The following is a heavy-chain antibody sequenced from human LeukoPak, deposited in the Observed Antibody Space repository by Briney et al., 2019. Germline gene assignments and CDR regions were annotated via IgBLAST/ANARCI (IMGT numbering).Heavy chain of an antibody. Sequence: GRSLRLSCAASGFTFSSYAMHWARQAPGKGLEWVAVISYDGSNKYYADSVKGRFTISRDNSKNTLYLQMNSLRAEDTAVYYCARDRGSSTPYYFDYWGQGTLVTVSS. J-gene: IGHJ4*02. D-gene: IGHD6-13*01. V-gene: IGHV3-30*04. CDR2: ISYDGSNK. CDR3: ARDRGSSTPYYFDY. CDR1: GFTFSSYA.